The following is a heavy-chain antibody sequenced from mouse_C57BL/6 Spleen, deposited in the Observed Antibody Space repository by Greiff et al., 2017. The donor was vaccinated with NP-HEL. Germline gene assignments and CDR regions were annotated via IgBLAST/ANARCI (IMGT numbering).Heavy chain of an antibody. Sequence: EVQLQQSGPELVKPGASVKISCKASGYTFTDYYMNWVKQSHGKSLEWIGDINPNNGGTSYNQKFKGKATLTVDKSSSTAYMELRSLTSEDSAVYYCARRRDGRRGVDYWGQGTTLTVSS. V-gene: IGHV1-26*01. J-gene: IGHJ2*01. CDR3: ARRRDGRRGVDY. D-gene: IGHD1-1*01. CDR1: GYTFTDYY. CDR2: INPNNGGT.